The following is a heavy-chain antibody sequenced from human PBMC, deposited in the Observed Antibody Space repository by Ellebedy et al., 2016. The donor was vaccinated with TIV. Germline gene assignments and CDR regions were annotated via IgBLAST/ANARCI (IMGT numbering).Heavy chain of an antibody. CDR2: INQSGGT. J-gene: IGHJ4*02. V-gene: IGHV4-34*01. D-gene: IGHD3-22*01. Sequence: SETLSLTXAVYGGTFSGYYWSWIRQPPGKGLEWIGEINQSGGTNYDPSLKSRVTISVDTSKNQFSLKVTSVTAADTAVYYCARGRQYYDTSAYYLDYWGQGTLVTVSS. CDR1: GGTFSGYY. CDR3: ARGRQYYDTSAYYLDY.